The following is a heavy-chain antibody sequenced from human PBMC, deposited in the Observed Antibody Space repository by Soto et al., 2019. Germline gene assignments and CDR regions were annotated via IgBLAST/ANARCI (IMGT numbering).Heavy chain of an antibody. Sequence: NPSETLSLTCSVSGGSVSSQTHFWTWIRQAPGKGLEWIGYVYYSGITNSNPSLKSRVTISADTSNNQISLSLTSVTAADTAVYYCAREDMSGTYYFDSWGQGTLVTVSS. J-gene: IGHJ4*02. D-gene: IGHD1-26*01. CDR3: AREDMSGTYYFDS. CDR2: VYYSGIT. CDR1: GGSVSSQTHF. V-gene: IGHV4-61*01.